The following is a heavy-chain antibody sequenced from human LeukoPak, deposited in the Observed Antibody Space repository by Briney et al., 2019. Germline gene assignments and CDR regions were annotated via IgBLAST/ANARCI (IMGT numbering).Heavy chain of an antibody. Sequence: SETLSLTCAVSGGPISSSNWWSWVRQPPGKGLEWIGEIYHSGSTYYNPSLKSRVTISVDRSKNQFSLKLSSVTAADTAVYYCARGRGQGAAFDYWGQGTLVTVSS. J-gene: IGHJ4*02. CDR1: GGPISSSNW. D-gene: IGHD1-26*01. CDR3: ARGRGQGAAFDY. CDR2: IYHSGST. V-gene: IGHV4-4*02.